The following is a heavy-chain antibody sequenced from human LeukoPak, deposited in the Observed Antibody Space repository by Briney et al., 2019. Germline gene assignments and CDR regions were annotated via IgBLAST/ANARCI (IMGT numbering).Heavy chain of an antibody. Sequence: SETLSLTCTVSGSSISNYYWSWIRQPPGKGLEWIGYIYYSGSTNYNPSLKSRVTISVDTSKNQFSLKLSSVTAADTAVYYCARGSLYYYDSSGFLFDYWGQGTLVTVSS. J-gene: IGHJ4*02. CDR2: IYYSGST. CDR3: ARGSLYYYDSSGFLFDY. V-gene: IGHV4-59*01. D-gene: IGHD3-22*01. CDR1: GSSISNYY.